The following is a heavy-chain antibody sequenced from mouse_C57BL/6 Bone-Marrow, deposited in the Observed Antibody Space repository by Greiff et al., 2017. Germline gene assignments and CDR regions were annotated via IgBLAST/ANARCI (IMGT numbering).Heavy chain of an antibody. J-gene: IGHJ3*01. Sequence: QVQLQQSGAELMKPGASVKLSCKATGYTFTGYWIEWVKQRPGHGLVWIGEILPGRGSTNYNEKFKGKATFTADTSANTAYMQLSSQTTEDSAIYYCAREGSSGQAWFAYWGQGTLVTVSA. CDR1: GYTFTGYW. D-gene: IGHD3-2*02. CDR3: AREGSSGQAWFAY. CDR2: ILPGRGST. V-gene: IGHV1-9*01.